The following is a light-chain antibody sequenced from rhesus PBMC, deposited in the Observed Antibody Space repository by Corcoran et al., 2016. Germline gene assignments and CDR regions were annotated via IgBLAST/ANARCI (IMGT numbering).Light chain of an antibody. Sequence: DIQMTQSPSSLSASVGDTVTITCRASQGISSYLNWFQQKPGKAPKLLIYAASSLKSGVPSRFSGSGSGTDFTLTISSLQPEDFAAYYCQQHNSHPFTFGPGTKLDIK. J-gene: IGKJ3*01. V-gene: IGKV1-28*03. CDR2: AAS. CDR1: QGISSY. CDR3: QQHNSHPFT.